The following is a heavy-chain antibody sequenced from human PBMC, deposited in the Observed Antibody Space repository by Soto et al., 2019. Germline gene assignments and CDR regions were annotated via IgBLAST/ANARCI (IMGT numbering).Heavy chain of an antibody. D-gene: IGHD1-1*01. V-gene: IGHV1-69*06. Sequence: SVKVSCKASGGTFSSYAISWVRQAPGQGLEWMGGIIPIFGTANYAQKFQGRVTITADKSTSTAYMELSSLRSEDTAVYYCASDSELESPTYNWFDPRGQGTPVNV. CDR3: ASDSELESPTYNWFDP. CDR1: GGTFSSYA. J-gene: IGHJ5*02. CDR2: IIPIFGTA.